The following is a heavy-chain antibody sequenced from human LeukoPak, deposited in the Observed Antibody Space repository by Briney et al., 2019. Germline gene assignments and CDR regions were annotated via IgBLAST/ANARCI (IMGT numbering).Heavy chain of an antibody. CDR1: VGSISSGCYY. CDR3: ARAYGYNSGFVDY. D-gene: IGHD5-24*01. V-gene: IGHV4-31*03. Sequence: SQTLSLTCTVSVGSISSGCYYWSWIRQHPGKGLEWIGYIYYSGSTYYNPSLESRVTISVDTSKNQFSLKLSSVTAADTAVYYCARAYGYNSGFVDYWGQGTLVTVSS. J-gene: IGHJ4*02. CDR2: IYYSGST.